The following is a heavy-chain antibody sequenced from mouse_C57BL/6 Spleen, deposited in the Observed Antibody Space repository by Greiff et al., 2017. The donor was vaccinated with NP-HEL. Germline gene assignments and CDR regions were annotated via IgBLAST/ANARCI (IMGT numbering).Heavy chain of an antibody. J-gene: IGHJ4*01. D-gene: IGHD2-4*01. V-gene: IGHV2-6-1*01. CDR2: IWSDGST. CDR3: ARHDYDEDYAMDY. CDR1: GFSLTSYG. Sequence: VQGVESGPGLVAPSQSLSITCTVSGFSLTSYGVHWVRQPPGKGLEWLVVIWSDGSTTYNSALKSRLSISKDNSKSQVFLKMNSLQTDDTAMYYCARHDYDEDYAMDYWGQGTSVTVSS.